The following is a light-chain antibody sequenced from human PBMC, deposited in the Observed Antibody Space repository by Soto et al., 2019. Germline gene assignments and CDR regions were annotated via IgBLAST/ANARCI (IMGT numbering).Light chain of an antibody. Sequence: DIQMTQSPSSLSASVGDRVTITCRASQSISSYLNWYQQKPGKAPKLLIYAASSLQSGVPSRFSGSGSGTDFTLTISSLQPEDFATYYGQQSYSTPPGWTFGQGTKVQIK. V-gene: IGKV1-39*01. CDR3: QQSYSTPPGWT. CDR1: QSISSY. J-gene: IGKJ1*01. CDR2: AAS.